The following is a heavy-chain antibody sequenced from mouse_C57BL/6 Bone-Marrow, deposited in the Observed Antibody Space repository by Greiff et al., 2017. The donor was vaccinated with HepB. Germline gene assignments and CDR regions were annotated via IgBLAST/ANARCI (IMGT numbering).Heavy chain of an antibody. CDR2: IRNKANGYTT. V-gene: IGHV7-3*01. CDR3: ARYNYGSSFAY. Sequence: EVQGVESGGGLVQPGGSLSLSCAASGFTFTDYYMSWVRQPPGKALEWLGFIRNKANGYTTEYSASVKGPFTISRDNSQSILYLQMNALRAEDSATYFCARYNYGSSFAYWGQGTLVTVSA. CDR1: GFTFTDYY. J-gene: IGHJ3*01. D-gene: IGHD1-1*01.